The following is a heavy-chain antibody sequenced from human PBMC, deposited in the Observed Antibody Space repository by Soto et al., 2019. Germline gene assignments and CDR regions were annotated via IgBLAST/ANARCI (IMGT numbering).Heavy chain of an antibody. D-gene: IGHD3-10*01. Sequence: EVQLVESGGGLVQPGGSLRLSCAASGFTVSSNYMSWVRQAPGKGLEWVSVIYSGGSTYYADSVKGRFTISRDNSKNTLYLQMNSLRAEDTAVYYCARVLLWFGEFFDAFDIWGQGTMVTVSS. V-gene: IGHV3-66*01. CDR3: ARVLLWFGEFFDAFDI. CDR1: GFTVSSNY. CDR2: IYSGGST. J-gene: IGHJ3*02.